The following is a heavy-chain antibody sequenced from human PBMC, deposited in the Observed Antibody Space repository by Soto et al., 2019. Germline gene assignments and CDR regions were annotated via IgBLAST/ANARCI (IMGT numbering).Heavy chain of an antibody. CDR2: MNPKSGYA. D-gene: IGHD4-17*01. CDR1: GYTFTTYD. CDR3: ARTNGDFDY. Sequence: ASVKVSCTASGYTFTTYDINWVRQATGQGLEWMGWMNPKSGYAGYAQKFQGRVTMTRDTSRGTAYMELYSLTSEDTAVYYCARTNGDFDYWGQGTLVTVSS. V-gene: IGHV1-8*01. J-gene: IGHJ4*02.